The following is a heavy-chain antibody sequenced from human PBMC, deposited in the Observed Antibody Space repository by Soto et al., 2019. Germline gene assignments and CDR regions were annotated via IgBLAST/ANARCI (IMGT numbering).Heavy chain of an antibody. J-gene: IGHJ6*02. D-gene: IGHD5-18*01. CDR1: GYTFTSYG. CDR3: ARVLARGVDTAMVTYGSAGYYYYGMDV. Sequence: ASVKVSCKASGYTFTSYGISWVRQAPGQGLEWMGWISAYNGNTNYAQKLQGRVTMTKDTSTSTAYMELRSLRSDDTAVYYCARVLARGVDTAMVTYGSAGYYYYGMDVWGQGTTVTVSS. CDR2: ISAYNGNT. V-gene: IGHV1-18*01.